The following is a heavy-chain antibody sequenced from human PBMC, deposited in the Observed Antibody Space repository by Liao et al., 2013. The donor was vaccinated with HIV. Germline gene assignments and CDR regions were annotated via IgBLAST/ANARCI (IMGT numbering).Heavy chain of an antibody. J-gene: IGHJ6*03. CDR3: AREENYYYYYMDV. V-gene: IGHV4-34*01. CDR2: INHSGST. CDR1: GGSFSGYY. Sequence: QVQLQQWGAGLLKPSETLSLTCAVYGGSFSGYYWSWIRQPPGKGLEWIGEINHSGSTNYNPSLKSRVTISVDTSKNQFSLKLSSVTAADTAVYYCAREENYYYYYMDVWGKGTTVTVSS.